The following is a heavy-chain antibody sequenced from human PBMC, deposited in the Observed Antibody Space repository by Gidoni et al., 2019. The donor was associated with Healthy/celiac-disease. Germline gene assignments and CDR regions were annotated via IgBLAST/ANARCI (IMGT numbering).Heavy chain of an antibody. V-gene: IGHV3-21*01. D-gene: IGHD6-19*01. CDR1: GFTFSSYS. Sequence: EVQLVESGGGLVKPGGSLRPSCAASGFTFSSYSMNWVRQAPGKGLELVSSISSSSSYIYYADSVKGRFTISRDNAKNSLYLQMNSLRAEDTAVYYCARAVGIAVAGNFDYWGQGTLVTVSS. CDR3: ARAVGIAVAGNFDY. CDR2: ISSSSSYI. J-gene: IGHJ4*02.